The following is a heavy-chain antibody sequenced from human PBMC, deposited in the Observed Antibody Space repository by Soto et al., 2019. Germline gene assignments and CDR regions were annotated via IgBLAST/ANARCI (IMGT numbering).Heavy chain of an antibody. D-gene: IGHD3-22*01. CDR2: ISYDGTNK. CDR1: GFSFSGYG. V-gene: IGHV3-30*03. CDR3: ATSGYYDKSGFDY. J-gene: IGHJ4*02. Sequence: PGGSLRLSCAASGFSFSGYGMHWVRQAPGKGLQWVAFISYDGTNKFYEDAVKGRFTISRDNSKDTMYLQMNILRAEDTALYYCATSGYYDKSGFDYWGQGTLVTVSS.